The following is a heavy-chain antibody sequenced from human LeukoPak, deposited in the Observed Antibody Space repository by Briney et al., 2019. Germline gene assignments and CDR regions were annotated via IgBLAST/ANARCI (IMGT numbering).Heavy chain of an antibody. CDR3: ASNGYSSGWYYR. CDR1: GFTFSSYS. J-gene: IGHJ4*02. CDR2: ISSSSSYI. V-gene: IGHV3-21*01. D-gene: IGHD6-19*01. Sequence: GGSLRLSCAASGFTFSSYSMNWVRQAPGKGLEWVSSISSSSSYIYYADSVKGRFTISRDNAKNSLYLQINSLRAEDTAVYYCASNGYSSGWYYRWGQGTLVTVSS.